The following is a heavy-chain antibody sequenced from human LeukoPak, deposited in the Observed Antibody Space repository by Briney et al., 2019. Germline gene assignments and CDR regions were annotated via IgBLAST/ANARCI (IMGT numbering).Heavy chain of an antibody. D-gene: IGHD3-22*01. CDR3: AKVDDSSGYYLGYFDY. J-gene: IGHJ4*02. CDR2: ISGSGGST. V-gene: IGHV3-23*01. Sequence: SGGSLRLSCAASGFTFSSYAMSWVRQAPGKGLEWVSAISGSGGSTYYADSVKGRFTISRDNSKNTLYLQMNSLRAEDTAVYYCAKVDDSSGYYLGYFDYWGQGTLVTVSS. CDR1: GFTFSSYA.